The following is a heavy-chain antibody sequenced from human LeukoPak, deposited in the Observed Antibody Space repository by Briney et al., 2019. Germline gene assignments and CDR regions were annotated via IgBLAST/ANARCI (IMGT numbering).Heavy chain of an antibody. CDR3: ARQTVGYSYGRPFDY. D-gene: IGHD5-18*01. CDR1: GYSFTSYW. V-gene: IGHV5-51*01. J-gene: IGHJ4*02. Sequence: GESLKISCQGSGYSFTSYWIGWVRQMPGKGLEWMGIIYPGDSDTRYSPSFQGQVTISADKSISTAYLQWSSLKASDTAMYYCARQTVGYSYGRPFDYWGQGTLVTVSS. CDR2: IYPGDSDT.